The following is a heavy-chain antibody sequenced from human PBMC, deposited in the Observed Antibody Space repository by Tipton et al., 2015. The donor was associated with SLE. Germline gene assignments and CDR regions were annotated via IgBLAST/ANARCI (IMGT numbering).Heavy chain of an antibody. J-gene: IGHJ4*02. CDR1: GYSISSGYY. CDR3: ARQGYGSSTSCATYYFDD. Sequence: TLSLTFAVSGYSISSGYYWGWIRQPPGKGLAWLGSIYHRGSTYYNPALMSRVTISVDTSKNQFSLTLSSVTAADTAVYYCARQGYGSSTSCATYYFDDWGQGTRVTVSS. V-gene: IGHV4-38-2*01. CDR2: IYHRGST. D-gene: IGHD2-2*01.